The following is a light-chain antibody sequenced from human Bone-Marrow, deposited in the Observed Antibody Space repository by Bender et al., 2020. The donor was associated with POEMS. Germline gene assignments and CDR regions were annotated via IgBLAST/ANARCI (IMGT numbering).Light chain of an antibody. CDR1: SSDVGGYNY. CDR2: VVN. V-gene: IGLV2-14*01. Sequence: QSALTQPASVSGSPGQSITISCTGTSSDVGGYNYVSWYQQYPGKAPKLLIYVVNNWPSGVSNRFSGSKSGNTASLTISGLQPEDEADYYCSSYTGSSTLFVFGTGTKVTVL. CDR3: SSYTGSSTLFV. J-gene: IGLJ1*01.